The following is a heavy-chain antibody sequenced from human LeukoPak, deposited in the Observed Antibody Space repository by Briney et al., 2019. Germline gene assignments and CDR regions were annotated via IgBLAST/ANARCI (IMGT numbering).Heavy chain of an antibody. CDR1: GFTFSSYW. J-gene: IGHJ4*02. Sequence: PGGSLRLSCAASGFTFSSYWMSWVRQAPGKGLEWVANIKQDGSEKYYVDSVKGRFTISRDNAKNSLYLQMNSLRAEDTAVYYCARETDTAMVTLDYWGQGTLVTVSS. CDR2: IKQDGSEK. CDR3: ARETDTAMVTLDY. V-gene: IGHV3-7*01. D-gene: IGHD5-18*01.